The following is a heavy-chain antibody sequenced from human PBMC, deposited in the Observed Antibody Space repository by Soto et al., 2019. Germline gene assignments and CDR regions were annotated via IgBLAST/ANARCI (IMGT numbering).Heavy chain of an antibody. CDR3: GSVTSRFSFDY. Sequence: ASVKVSCKASGYTFTSYGISWVRQAPGQGLEWMGWISAYNGNTNYAQKLQGRVTMTTDTSTSTAYMELRSLRSDDTAVYYCGSVTSRFSFDYWGQGSLVTVSS. CDR2: ISAYNGNT. CDR1: GYTFTSYG. V-gene: IGHV1-18*01. D-gene: IGHD2-2*01. J-gene: IGHJ4*02.